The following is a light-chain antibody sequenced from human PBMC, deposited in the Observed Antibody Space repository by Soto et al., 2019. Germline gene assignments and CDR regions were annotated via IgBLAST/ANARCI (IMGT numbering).Light chain of an antibody. V-gene: IGLV1-40*01. Sequence: QSVLTQPPSVSAAPGQRVTISCTGSNSNIGAGYEVHWYQQLPGTAPKLLIYDNNSRPSEVPDRFSGSKSGTSASLAITGLQAEDEADYYCNSYRINNTWVFGGGTKLTVL. J-gene: IGLJ3*02. CDR3: NSYRINNTWV. CDR1: NSNIGAGYE. CDR2: DNN.